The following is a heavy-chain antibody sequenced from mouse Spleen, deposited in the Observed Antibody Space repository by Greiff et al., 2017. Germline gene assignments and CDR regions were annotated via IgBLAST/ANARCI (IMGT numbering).Heavy chain of an antibody. CDR1: GFTFSSYA. V-gene: IGHV5-9*04. CDR3: ARHERGYGNYVWFAY. CDR2: ISSGGGNT. Sequence: EVKLVESGGGLVKLGGSLKLSCAASGFTFSSYAMSWVRQTPEKRLEWVATISSGGGNTYYPDSVKGRFTISRDNAKNTLYLQMSSLKSEDTAMYYCARHERGYGNYVWFAYWGQGTLVTVSA. D-gene: IGHD2-1*01. J-gene: IGHJ3*01.